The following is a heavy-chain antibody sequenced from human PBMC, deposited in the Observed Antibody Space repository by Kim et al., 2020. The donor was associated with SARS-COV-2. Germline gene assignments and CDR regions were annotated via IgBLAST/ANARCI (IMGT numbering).Heavy chain of an antibody. V-gene: IGHV3-15*01. CDR2: IKSKTDGGTT. Sequence: GGSLRLSCAASGFTFSNAWMSWVRQAPGKGLEWVGRIKSKTDGGTTDYAAPVKGRFTISRDDSKNTLYLQMNSLKTEDTAVYYCSTAPLLWFGEENYFDNWGQGTLVTVSS. CDR1: GFTFSNAW. J-gene: IGHJ4*02. CDR3: STAPLLWFGEENYFDN. D-gene: IGHD3-10*01.